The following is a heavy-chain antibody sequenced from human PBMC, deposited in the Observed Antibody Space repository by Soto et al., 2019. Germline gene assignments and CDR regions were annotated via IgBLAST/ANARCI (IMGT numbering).Heavy chain of an antibody. D-gene: IGHD6-6*01. V-gene: IGHV4-59*12. Sequence: QVQLQESGPGLVKPSETLSLTCTVFGGSIRPYYWSWIRQPPGKELEWIGYIYYTGSTNYSPSLKVRVTVPLEPSKIRLSRNLNSVPAADTAVYSWGGGSPLSSSSPLDYWGQGSLVAVSP. CDR3: GGGSPLSSSSPLDY. J-gene: IGHJ4*02. CDR2: IYYTGST. CDR1: GGSIRPYY.